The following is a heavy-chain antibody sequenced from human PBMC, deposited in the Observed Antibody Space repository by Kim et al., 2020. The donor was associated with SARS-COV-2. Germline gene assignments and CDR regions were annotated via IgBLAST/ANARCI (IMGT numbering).Heavy chain of an antibody. CDR3: ARSVGDTVVVITALDY. CDR2: LSKDESFK. Sequence: LSLTCAASGFTFSSFVMHWVRHSPGKGLEWLAVLSKDESFKYYADSVKGRFTISRDNTRNTLYLQMDNLRVEDSAVYYCARSVGDTVVVITALDYLGQGTLVSVSS. V-gene: IGHV3-33*05. D-gene: IGHD2-15*01. CDR1: GFTFSSFV. J-gene: IGHJ4*02.